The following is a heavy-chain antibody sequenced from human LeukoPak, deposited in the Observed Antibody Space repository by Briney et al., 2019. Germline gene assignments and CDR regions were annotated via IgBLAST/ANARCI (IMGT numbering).Heavy chain of an antibody. J-gene: IGHJ6*02. CDR2: IYYSGST. D-gene: IGHD3-22*01. CDR1: GDSISSYY. V-gene: IGHV4-59*08. Sequence: SETLSLTCTVSGDSISSYYWSWIRQPPGKGLEWIGYIYYSGSTNYNPSLKSRVTISVDTFKNQFSLKLSSVTAADTAVYYCAGLHYDSSGYYYYYGMDVWGQGTTVTVSS. CDR3: AGLHYDSSGYYYYYGMDV.